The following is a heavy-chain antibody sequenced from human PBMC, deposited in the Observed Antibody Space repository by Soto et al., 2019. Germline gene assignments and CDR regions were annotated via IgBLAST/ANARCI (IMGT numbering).Heavy chain of an antibody. Sequence: GASVKVSCKASGYTFTSYDINWVRQATGQGLEWMGWMNPNSGNTGYAQKFQGRVTMTRNTSISTAYMELSSLRSEDTAVYYCARTYGSITNSYLWGPCGSWSDAFDLWGQGTMVTVSS. CDR3: ARTYGSITNSYLWGPCGSWSDAFDL. V-gene: IGHV1-8*01. CDR2: MNPNSGNT. J-gene: IGHJ3*01. D-gene: IGHD2-2*01. CDR1: GYTFTSYD.